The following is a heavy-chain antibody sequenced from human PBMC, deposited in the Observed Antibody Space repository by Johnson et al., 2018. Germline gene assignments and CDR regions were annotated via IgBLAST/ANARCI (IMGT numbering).Heavy chain of an antibody. CDR1: GFTFSSYA. D-gene: IGHD3-22*01. V-gene: IGHV3-23*04. CDR2: ISGSGGGT. CDR3: ARDLNYDSREGAFDI. J-gene: IGHJ3*02. Sequence: QLVESGGGLVQPGGSLRLSCAASGFTFSSYAMSWVRQAPGKGLEWVSAISGSGGGTYYADSVKGRFTISRDNSKNTRYLQMNSLRAEDTAVYYCARDLNYDSREGAFDIWGQGTMVTVSS.